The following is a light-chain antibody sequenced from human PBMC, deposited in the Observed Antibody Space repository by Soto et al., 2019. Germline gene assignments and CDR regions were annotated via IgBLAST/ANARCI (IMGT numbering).Light chain of an antibody. J-gene: IGLJ2*01. CDR2: GNN. CDR1: GSNIGAGYD. Sequence: QSVLTQPPSVSGAPGQRVTISCTGSGSNIGAGYDVLWYQKLPGTAPKLLIYGNNNRPSGVPDRFSGSKSGTSASLAITGLQAEDEADYYCQSYDSSLSVVFGGGTKVTVL. V-gene: IGLV1-40*01. CDR3: QSYDSSLSVV.